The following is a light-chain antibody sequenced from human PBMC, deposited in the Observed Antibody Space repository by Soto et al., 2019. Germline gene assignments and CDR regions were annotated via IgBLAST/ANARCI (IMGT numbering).Light chain of an antibody. V-gene: IGLV2-14*03. CDR3: TSYTTSNTWV. CDR1: SSDVGSYNY. Sequence: QSVLTQPASVSGSPGQSVTIPCTGTSSDVGSYNYVSWYRQHPGKAPKLMIFDVTNRPSGVSNRFSGSKSGNSASLTISGLQTEDEADYYCTSYTTSNTWVFGGGTQLTVL. J-gene: IGLJ3*02. CDR2: DVT.